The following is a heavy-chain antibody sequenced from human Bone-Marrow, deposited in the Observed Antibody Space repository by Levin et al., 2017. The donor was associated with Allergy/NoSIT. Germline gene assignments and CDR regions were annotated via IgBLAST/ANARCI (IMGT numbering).Heavy chain of an antibody. CDR3: TRDGLPLIAAADISSWFDT. V-gene: IGHV1-3*01. CDR2: ISSGNGDT. Sequence: GESLKISCKASGYTFTTHTIHWVRQAPGQSLEWMGRISSGNGDTKYSHNFQGRVTFTRDTSASTVYMELSSLRSGDTAVYYCTRDGLPLIAAADISSWFDTWGQGTLVTVSS. J-gene: IGHJ5*02. CDR1: GYTFTTHT. D-gene: IGHD6-25*01.